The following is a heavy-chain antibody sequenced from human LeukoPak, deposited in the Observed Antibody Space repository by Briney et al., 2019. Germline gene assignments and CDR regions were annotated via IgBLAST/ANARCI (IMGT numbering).Heavy chain of an antibody. Sequence: ASVKVSCKASGYTFTGYYMHWVRQAPGQGLEWMGWINPNSGGTNYAQKFQGRVTMTRDTSISTAYMELSRLRSDDTAVYYCATSHDSSGYYYFDYWGRGTLVTVSS. V-gene: IGHV1-2*02. CDR2: INPNSGGT. CDR1: GYTFTGYY. D-gene: IGHD3-22*01. J-gene: IGHJ4*02. CDR3: ATSHDSSGYYYFDY.